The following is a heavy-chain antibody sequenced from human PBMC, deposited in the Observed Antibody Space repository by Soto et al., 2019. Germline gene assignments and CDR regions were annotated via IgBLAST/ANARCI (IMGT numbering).Heavy chain of an antibody. CDR1: GGSISSSNW. V-gene: IGHV4-4*02. J-gene: IGHJ4*02. D-gene: IGHD4-17*01. Sequence: SETLSLTCAVSGGSISSSNWWSWVRQPPGKGLEWIGEIFLFGSSTYTPSFKIRFPISLDNSKNLFSLKLSFVIAAYTAVYYCARATYGDYYFGNFDYGGQGTLVTVSS. CDR2: IFLFGSS. CDR3: ARATYGDYYFGNFDY.